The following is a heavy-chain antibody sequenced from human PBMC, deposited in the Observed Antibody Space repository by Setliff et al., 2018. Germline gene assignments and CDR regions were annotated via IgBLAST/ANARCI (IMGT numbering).Heavy chain of an antibody. CDR2: IDPSGNT. Sequence: SETLSLTCTVSGGSISSGTNYWSWIRQPAGRGLEWIGHIDPSGNTNYQPSLKSRVTMSVDTSKNQFSLKMRSVTAADAALYYCARKDGDMWGQGTMVTVSS. V-gene: IGHV4-61*09. CDR3: ARKDGDM. CDR1: GGSISSGTNY. D-gene: IGHD2-15*01. J-gene: IGHJ3*02.